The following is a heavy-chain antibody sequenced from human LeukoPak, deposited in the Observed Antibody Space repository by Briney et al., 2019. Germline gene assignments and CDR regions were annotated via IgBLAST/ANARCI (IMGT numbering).Heavy chain of an antibody. J-gene: IGHJ5*02. CDR1: GNTFSNYG. CDR3: ARDVGVTRFDP. Sequence: GASVKVSCKPSGNTFSNYGFSWVRQAPGQGLEWMGWINANSGNTDYAQNFQGRVTLTTDTSTNVAYMELRSLTSDDTAVYYCARDVGVTRFDPWGQGTLVTVSS. CDR2: INANSGNT. D-gene: IGHD3-22*01. V-gene: IGHV1-18*01.